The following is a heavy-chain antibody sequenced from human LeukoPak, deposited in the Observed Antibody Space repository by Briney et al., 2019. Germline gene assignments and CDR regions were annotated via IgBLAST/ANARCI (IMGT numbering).Heavy chain of an antibody. CDR2: IQYDGSTE. V-gene: IGHV3-30*02. CDR3: AKERFGN. Sequence: GGSLRLSCAASGFTFSSYAMHWVRQAPGKGLEWLAFIQYDGSTEYYADSVKGRFTISRDNSKNTLYPQMNSLRAEDTAVYYCAKERFGNWGQGTLVTVSS. D-gene: IGHD3-10*01. CDR1: GFTFSSYA. J-gene: IGHJ4*02.